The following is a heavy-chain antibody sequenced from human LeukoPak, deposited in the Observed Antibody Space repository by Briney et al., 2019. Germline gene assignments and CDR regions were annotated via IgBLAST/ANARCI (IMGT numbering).Heavy chain of an antibody. CDR2: ISHDGSNE. CDR1: GFTFSSYG. J-gene: IGHJ6*03. V-gene: IGHV3-30*03. CDR3: ARRNPSCYGRQCYYYMDV. Sequence: GGSLRLSCAASGFTFSSYGMHWVRQAPGKGLEWVAVISHDGSNEYYADFVKGRFTISRDNAKNTLYLQMNSLRADDTAVYYCARRNPSCYGRQCYYYMDVWGRGTPVTVSS. D-gene: IGHD2-2*01.